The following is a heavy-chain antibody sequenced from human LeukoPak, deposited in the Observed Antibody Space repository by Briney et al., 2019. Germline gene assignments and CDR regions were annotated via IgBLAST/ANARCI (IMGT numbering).Heavy chain of an antibody. CDR1: GASMSNYY. Sequence: PSETLSLTCTVAGASMSNYYWSWIRQPPGKGLEWIGYIHSSGSTNNNPSPKSRVTISIDTSKNKFSLKLTSVTAADTAVYFCARQAARYPYYFDYWGQGTLLTVSS. D-gene: IGHD1-26*01. CDR2: IHSSGST. V-gene: IGHV4-59*01. J-gene: IGHJ4*02. CDR3: ARQAARYPYYFDY.